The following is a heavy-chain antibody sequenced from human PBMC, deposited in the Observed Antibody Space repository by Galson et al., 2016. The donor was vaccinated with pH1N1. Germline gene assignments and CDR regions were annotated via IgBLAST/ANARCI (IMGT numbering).Heavy chain of an antibody. V-gene: IGHV3-21*01. D-gene: IGHD6-13*01. CDR2: ISSTGRNI. CDR3: ARAIGAAESY. CDR1: GFLFSGYT. Sequence: SLRLSCAASGFLFSGYTMNWIRQAPGKGPEWVSSISSTGRNIYSADSLKGRFTISRDNAKNSLYLQMNSLRAEDTALYYCARAIGAAESYWGQGTLVTVSS. J-gene: IGHJ4*02.